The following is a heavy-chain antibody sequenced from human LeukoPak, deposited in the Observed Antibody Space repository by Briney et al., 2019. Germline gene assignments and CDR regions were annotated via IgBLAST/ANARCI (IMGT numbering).Heavy chain of an antibody. Sequence: PGGSLRLSCAASGFTFSSYGMGWVRQAPGKGLDWVSSISDSGGSTHYPDSVKSRFTISRDNSKNTLYLQMNSLRAGDGALYYFAKAGAGGSFFDSWGQGTQVTVS. J-gene: IGHJ4*02. CDR2: ISDSGGST. V-gene: IGHV3-23*01. CDR1: GFTFSSYG. CDR3: AKAGAGGSFFDS. D-gene: IGHD1-26*01.